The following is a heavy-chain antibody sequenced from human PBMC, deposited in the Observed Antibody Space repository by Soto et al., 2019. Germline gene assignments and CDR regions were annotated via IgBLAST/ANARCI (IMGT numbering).Heavy chain of an antibody. CDR2: ISAYNGNT. J-gene: IGHJ6*02. Sequence: GASVKVSCKASGYTFTSYGISWVRQAPGQGLEWMGWISAYNGNTNYAQKLQGRVTMTTDTSTSTAYMELRSLRSDDTAVYYCARVDLQQLVLYYYYGMDVWGQGTTVTVSS. D-gene: IGHD6-13*01. CDR3: ARVDLQQLVLYYYYGMDV. V-gene: IGHV1-18*01. CDR1: GYTFTSYG.